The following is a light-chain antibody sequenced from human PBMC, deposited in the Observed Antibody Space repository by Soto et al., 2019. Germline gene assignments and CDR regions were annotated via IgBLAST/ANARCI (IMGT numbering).Light chain of an antibody. V-gene: IGKV3-20*01. Sequence: EIVLTQSPGTLSLSPGERATLSCRASQSVSSSYLAWYQQKPGQAPRLLIYGASSRATGIPDRFSGSGSGTDFTLPISRREPEDFAVYYCQQYGSSPGFTFGPGTKVDIK. J-gene: IGKJ3*01. CDR3: QQYGSSPGFT. CDR1: QSVSSSY. CDR2: GAS.